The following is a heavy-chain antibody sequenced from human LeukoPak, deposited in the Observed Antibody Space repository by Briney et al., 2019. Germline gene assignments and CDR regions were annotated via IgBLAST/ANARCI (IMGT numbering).Heavy chain of an antibody. CDR1: GFMFDDHD. CDR3: ARLRYYGMDV. CDR2: TSSSSSTI. V-gene: IGHV3-48*03. J-gene: IGHJ6*02. Sequence: GGSLRLSCAASGFMFDDHDMSWVRQAPGKGLEWVSYTSSSSSTIYYADSVKSRFTISRDNAKNSLYLQMNSLRAEDTAVYYCARLRYYGMDVWGQGTTVTVSS.